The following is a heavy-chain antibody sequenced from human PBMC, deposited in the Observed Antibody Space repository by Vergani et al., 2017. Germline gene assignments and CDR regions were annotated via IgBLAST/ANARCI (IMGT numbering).Heavy chain of an antibody. CDR2: ISGSADNT. Sequence: EVQLVESGGGLVQPGGSLRLSCAASGFTFSSYAMSWVRQAPGKGLEWVSDISGSADNTKYADFVKGRLTISRDNSNNTLSLQMNSLRSEDTALYYCVKDSGPLWVESYWYFDLWGRGTLVTVSS. J-gene: IGHJ2*01. V-gene: IGHV3-23*04. D-gene: IGHD2-21*01. CDR1: GFTFSSYA. CDR3: VKDSGPLWVESYWYFDL.